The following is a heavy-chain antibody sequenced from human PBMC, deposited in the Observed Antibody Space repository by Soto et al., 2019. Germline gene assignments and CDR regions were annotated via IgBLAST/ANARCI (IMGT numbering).Heavy chain of an antibody. Sequence: SETLSLTCTVSGGSISSYYWSWIRQPPGKGLEWIGYIYYSGSTNYNPSLKSRVTISVDTSKNQFSLKLSSVTAADTAVYYCARSQPEGYCSGGSCYAYYYYYYMDVWGKGTTVTVSS. J-gene: IGHJ6*03. CDR1: GGSISSYY. V-gene: IGHV4-59*01. CDR3: ARSQPEGYCSGGSCYAYYYYYYMDV. D-gene: IGHD2-15*01. CDR2: IYYSGST.